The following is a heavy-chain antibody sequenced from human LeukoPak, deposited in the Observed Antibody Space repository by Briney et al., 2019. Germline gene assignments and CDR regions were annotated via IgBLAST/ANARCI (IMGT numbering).Heavy chain of an antibody. CDR2: IIPIFGTA. V-gene: IGHV1-69*13. J-gene: IGHJ4*02. D-gene: IGHD3-22*01. Sequence: GASVKVSCKASGGTFSSYAISWVRQAPGQGLEWMGGIIPIFGTANYAQKFQGRVTITADESTSTAYMELSSLRSEDTAVYYCAKGDDYYDSSGYYYGFVYWGQGTLVTVSS. CDR3: AKGDDYYDSSGYYYGFVY. CDR1: GGTFSSYA.